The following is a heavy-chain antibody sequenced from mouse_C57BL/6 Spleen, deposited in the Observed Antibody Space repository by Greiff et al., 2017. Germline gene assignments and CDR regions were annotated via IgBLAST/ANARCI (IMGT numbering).Heavy chain of an antibody. D-gene: IGHD2-5*01. J-gene: IGHJ1*03. CDR2: ISDGGSYT. CDR1: GFTFSSYA. V-gene: IGHV5-4*01. CDR3: ARDQSYSNLYWYFDV. Sequence: EVMLVESGGGLVKPGGSLKLSCAASGFTFSSYAMSWVRQTPEKRLEWVATISDGGSYTYYPDNVKGRFTISRDNAKNNLYLQMSHLKSEDTAMYYCARDQSYSNLYWYFDVWGTGTTVTVSS.